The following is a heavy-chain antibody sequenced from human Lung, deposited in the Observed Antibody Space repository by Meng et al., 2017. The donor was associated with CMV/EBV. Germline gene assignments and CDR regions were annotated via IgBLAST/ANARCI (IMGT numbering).Heavy chain of an antibody. CDR2: IPHRGSS. Sequence: QGQLRESGPALVKPSETLALTCAVPGDSITNHNWWAWVRQPPGKGLEWIGEIPHRGSSAYNPSLKSRVSMSIDKSKNQFSLKLTSVTAADTAVYHCLRRSGGSVWGQGTLVTVSS. CDR3: LRRSGGSV. D-gene: IGHD3-10*01. J-gene: IGHJ1*01. V-gene: IGHV4-4*02. CDR1: GDSITNHNW.